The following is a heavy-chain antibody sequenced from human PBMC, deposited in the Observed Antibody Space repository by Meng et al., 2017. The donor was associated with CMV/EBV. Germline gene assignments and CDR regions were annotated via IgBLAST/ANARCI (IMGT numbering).Heavy chain of an antibody. V-gene: IGHV4-34*01. CDR1: GGSFSGYY. J-gene: IGHJ5*02. Sequence: QVHLQQSVARLLKPSETLSLTCAVYGGSFSGYYWSWIRQPPGKGLEWIGEINHSGSTNYNPSLKSRVTISVDTSKNQFSLKLSSVTAADTAVYYCARGGNWFDPWGQGTLVTVSS. CDR2: INHSGST. CDR3: ARGGNWFDP.